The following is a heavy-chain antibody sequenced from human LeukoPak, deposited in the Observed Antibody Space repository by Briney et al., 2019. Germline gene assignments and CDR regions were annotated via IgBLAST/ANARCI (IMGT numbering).Heavy chain of an antibody. CDR3: ARTGEYTMVRGVPPSDY. V-gene: IGHV1-8*01. J-gene: IGHJ4*02. D-gene: IGHD3-10*01. CDR2: MNPNSGNT. Sequence: ASVKVSCKASGYTFTSYDINWVRQATGQGLEWMGWMNPNSGNTGYAQKFQGRVTMTRNTSISTAYMELSSLRSDDTAVYYCARTGEYTMVRGVPPSDYWAQGTLVTVSS. CDR1: GYTFTSYD.